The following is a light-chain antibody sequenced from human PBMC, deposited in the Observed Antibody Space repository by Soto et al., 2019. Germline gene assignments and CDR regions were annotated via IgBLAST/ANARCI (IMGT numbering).Light chain of an antibody. CDR3: SSSSGAYILVV. Sequence: QSALTQPPSASGSPGQSVTISCTGTSSDVGAYNYVSWYQQHPGNAPRLVIYEVTKRPSGLPELFSGSKSANTASLTVSAVQADDDADYYCSSSSGAYILVVFGGGTKLTVL. V-gene: IGLV2-8*01. CDR1: SSDVGAYNY. J-gene: IGLJ2*01. CDR2: EVT.